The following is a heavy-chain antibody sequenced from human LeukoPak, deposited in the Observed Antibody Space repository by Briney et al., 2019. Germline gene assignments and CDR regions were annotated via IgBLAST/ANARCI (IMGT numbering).Heavy chain of an antibody. J-gene: IGHJ5*02. CDR1: GFTFSSYA. Sequence: GGSLTLSCAASGFTFSSYAMTWVRHAPGKGLEWVSFVSGSGSSTYYADSVKGRFTIYRDHSKNTLYLQMNSLRVEDTAVYYCAKEAPWFDPWGQGTLVTVSS. V-gene: IGHV3-23*01. CDR3: AKEAPWFDP. CDR2: VSGSGSST.